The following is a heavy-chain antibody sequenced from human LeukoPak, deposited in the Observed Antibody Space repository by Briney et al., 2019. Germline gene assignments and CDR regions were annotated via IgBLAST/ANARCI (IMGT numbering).Heavy chain of an antibody. Sequence: PSETLSLTCTVSGGSISSSTYYWDWIRQPPGKGLEWIGSIYYSGIGTIYYSGSTYYNPSLKSRVTISVDTSKSQFSLNLTSVTAADTAVYYCARLGGSHSPHGYWGQGTLVTVSS. D-gene: IGHD1-26*01. CDR1: GGSISSSTYY. CDR3: ARLGGSHSPHGY. CDR2: IYYSGIGTIYYSGST. J-gene: IGHJ4*02. V-gene: IGHV4-39*01.